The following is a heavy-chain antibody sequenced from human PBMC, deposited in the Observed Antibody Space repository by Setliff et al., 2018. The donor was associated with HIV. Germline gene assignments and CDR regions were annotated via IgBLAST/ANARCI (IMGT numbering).Heavy chain of an antibody. V-gene: IGHV1-69*02. CDR3: VRGVQSPPHYSYYYMDV. J-gene: IGHJ6*03. D-gene: IGHD3-3*01. CDR1: RSTFNSHT. Sequence: ASVKVSCKASRSTFNSHTINWVRQAPGQGLDWMGRIIPILGVANYAQRFQGKVTITADKPTSTAYMELTSLRFDATAMYYCVRGVQSPPHYSYYYMDVWGEGTMVTVSS. CDR2: IIPILGVA.